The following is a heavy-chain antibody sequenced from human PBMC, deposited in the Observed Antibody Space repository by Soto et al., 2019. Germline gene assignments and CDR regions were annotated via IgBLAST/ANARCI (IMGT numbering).Heavy chain of an antibody. CDR1: GGSISSYY. CDR2: MYNTGST. V-gene: IGHV4-59*01. CDR3: AREGQVYAFDI. D-gene: IGHD6-6*01. J-gene: IGHJ3*02. Sequence: SETLSLTCTVSGGSISSYYWSWIRQPPGKGLEWIGYMYNTGSTIYNPSLKSRVTISVDTSKNQFSLKLNSVTAADTAVYYCAREGQVYAFDIWGKGTMVTVS.